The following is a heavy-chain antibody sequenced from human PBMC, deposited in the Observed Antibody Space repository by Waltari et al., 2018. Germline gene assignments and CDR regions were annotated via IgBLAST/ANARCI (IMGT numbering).Heavy chain of an antibody. V-gene: IGHV3-7*01. CDR1: GFTFSSYW. Sequence: EVQLVESGGGLVQPGGSLRLSCAASGFTFSSYWMSWVRQAPGKGLEWVANIKQDGSEKYYVDSVKGRFTISRDNAKNSLYLQMNSLRAEDTAVYYCARAIWGYCSSTSCPLSLGYWGQGTLVTVSS. CDR2: IKQDGSEK. CDR3: ARAIWGYCSSTSCPLSLGY. J-gene: IGHJ4*02. D-gene: IGHD2-2*01.